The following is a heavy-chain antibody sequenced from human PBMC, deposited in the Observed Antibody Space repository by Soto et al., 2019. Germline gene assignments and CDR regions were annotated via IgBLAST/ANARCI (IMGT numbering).Heavy chain of an antibody. V-gene: IGHV4-31*03. Sequence: KPSETLSLTCTVSGGSISSGGYYWSWIRQHPGKGLEWIGYIYYSGSTYYNPSLKSRVTISVDTSKNQFSLKLSSVTAADTAVYYCAGTVTFRWFDPWGQGTLVTVSS. CDR2: IYYSGST. D-gene: IGHD4-17*01. J-gene: IGHJ5*02. CDR3: AGTVTFRWFDP. CDR1: GGSISSGGYY.